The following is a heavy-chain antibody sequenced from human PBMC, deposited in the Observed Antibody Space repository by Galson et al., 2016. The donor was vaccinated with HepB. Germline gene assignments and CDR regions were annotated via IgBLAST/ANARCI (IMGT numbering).Heavy chain of an antibody. V-gene: IGHV3-53*01. CDR3: ASLRFEGFDL. J-gene: IGHJ2*01. D-gene: IGHD3-3*01. Sequence: SLRLSCAASGFTVSSSYMRWVRQAPGKGLEWVSVIYSGGSTYYADSVKGRFTISRDNSKNTLYLQMNSLRAEDTAVYYCASLRFEGFDLWGRGTLVTVSS. CDR1: GFTVSSSY. CDR2: IYSGGST.